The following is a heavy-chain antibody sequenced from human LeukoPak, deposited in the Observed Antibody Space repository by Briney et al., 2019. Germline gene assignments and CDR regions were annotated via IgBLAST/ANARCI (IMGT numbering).Heavy chain of an antibody. CDR1: GYTFTGYY. V-gene: IGHV1-2*02. CDR2: INPNNGGT. J-gene: IGHJ4*02. CDR3: ARGYCSSTSCYLPGVFDY. D-gene: IGHD2-2*01. Sequence: ASVKVSCKASGYTFTGYYMHWVRQAPGQGLEWMGWINPNNGGTNYAQKFQGRVTMTRDTSISTAYMELSRLRSDDTAVYYCARGYCSSTSCYLPGVFDYWGQGTLVTVSS.